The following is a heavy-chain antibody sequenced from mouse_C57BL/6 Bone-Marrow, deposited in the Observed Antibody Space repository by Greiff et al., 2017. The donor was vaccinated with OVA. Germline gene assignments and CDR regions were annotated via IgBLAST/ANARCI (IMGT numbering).Heavy chain of an antibody. J-gene: IGHJ1*03. Sequence: QVQLKESGPGLVQPSQSLSITCTVSGFSLTSYGVHWVRQPPGKGLEWLGVIWSGGSTDYNAAFISRLSISKDNSKSQVFFKMNSLQADDTAIYYCAKERGSSYWYFDVWGTGTTVTVSS. V-gene: IGHV2-4*01. CDR2: IWSGGST. D-gene: IGHD1-1*01. CDR1: GFSLTSYG. CDR3: AKERGSSYWYFDV.